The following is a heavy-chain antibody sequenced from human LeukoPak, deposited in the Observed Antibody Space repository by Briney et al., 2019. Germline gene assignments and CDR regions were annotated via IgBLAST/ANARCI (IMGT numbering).Heavy chain of an antibody. Sequence: GGSLRLSCAASGFTFSSYAMSWVRQAPGKGLEWVSAISGSGGSTYYADSVKGRFTISRDNSKNTLYLQMNSLRAEDTAVYYCAKGLQLLWFGELLYYMDVWGKGTTVTISS. J-gene: IGHJ6*03. CDR1: GFTFSSYA. V-gene: IGHV3-23*01. D-gene: IGHD3-10*01. CDR2: ISGSGGST. CDR3: AKGLQLLWFGELLYYMDV.